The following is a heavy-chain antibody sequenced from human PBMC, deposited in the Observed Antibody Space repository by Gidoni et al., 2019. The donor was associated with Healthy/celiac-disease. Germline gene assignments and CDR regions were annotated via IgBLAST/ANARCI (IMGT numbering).Heavy chain of an antibody. CDR3: ARGQAVVAATLIESWFDP. V-gene: IGHV1-69*06. CDR2: IIPIFGTA. D-gene: IGHD2-15*01. J-gene: IGHJ5*02. CDR1: GGTFSSYA. Sequence: QVQLVQSGAEVKKPGSSVKVSCKASGGTFSSYAISWVRQAPGQGLEWMGGIIPIFGTANYAQKFQGRVTITADKSTSTAYMELSSLRSEDTAVYYCARGQAVVAATLIESWFDPWGQGTLVTVSS.